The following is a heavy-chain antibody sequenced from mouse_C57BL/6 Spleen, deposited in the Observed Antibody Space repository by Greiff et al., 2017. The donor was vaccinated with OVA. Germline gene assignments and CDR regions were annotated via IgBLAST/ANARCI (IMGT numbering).Heavy chain of an antibody. CDR3: ARYSTDYAMDY. CDR2: LFPGNGST. Sequence: QVKLEQSGPELVKPGASVKLSCKASGYTFTGYWIEWVKQRPGNSLEWIGVLFPGNGSTNYNEKFKGKATFTAATSSNTAYMQLRRQTTEDSAIYSCARYSTDYAMDYWGQGTSVTVSS. D-gene: IGHD5-1*01. V-gene: IGHV1-9*01. CDR1: GYTFTGYW. J-gene: IGHJ4*01.